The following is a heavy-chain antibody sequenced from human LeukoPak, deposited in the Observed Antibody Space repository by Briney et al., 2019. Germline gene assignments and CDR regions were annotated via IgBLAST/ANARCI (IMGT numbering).Heavy chain of an antibody. Sequence: ASVKVSCKASGYTFTSYDINWVRQATGQGLEWMGWMNPNSGNTGYAQKFQGRVTMTRNTSISTAYMELSSLRSEDTAVYYCARGVSYDILTGYYGGYYFDYWGQGTLVTVSS. D-gene: IGHD3-9*01. CDR1: GYTFTSYD. CDR2: MNPNSGNT. CDR3: ARGVSYDILTGYYGGYYFDY. J-gene: IGHJ4*02. V-gene: IGHV1-8*01.